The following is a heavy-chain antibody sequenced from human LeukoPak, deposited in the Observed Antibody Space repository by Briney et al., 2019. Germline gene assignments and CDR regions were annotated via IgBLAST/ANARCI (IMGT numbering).Heavy chain of an antibody. V-gene: IGHV1-18*01. CDR2: ISAYNGNT. Sequence: ASVKVSCKASGYTFTSYGISWVRQAPGQGLEWMGWISAYNGNTNYAQKLQGRVTMTTDTSTSTAYMELRSLRSDDTAVYYCARLRSRILWFGPALDYWGQGTLVTVSS. CDR3: ARLRSRILWFGPALDY. D-gene: IGHD3-10*01. J-gene: IGHJ4*02. CDR1: GYTFTSYG.